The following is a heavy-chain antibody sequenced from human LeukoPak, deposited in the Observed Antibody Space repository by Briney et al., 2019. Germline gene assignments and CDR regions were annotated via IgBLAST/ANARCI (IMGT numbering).Heavy chain of an antibody. CDR2: IIPLFGSA. J-gene: IGHJ6*03. V-gene: IGHV1-69*05. Sequence: SVNVSCKASGGTSTNYAINWVRQAPGQGLEWMGGIIPLFGSATHAEKLQARVTITTDDSPTTAYTVVSSLRSHHTALHYFARADGGDGYEKDGYYYYMAVWGRGTTVSVS. D-gene: IGHD5-24*01. CDR1: GGTSTNYA. CDR3: ARADGGDGYEKDGYYYYMAV.